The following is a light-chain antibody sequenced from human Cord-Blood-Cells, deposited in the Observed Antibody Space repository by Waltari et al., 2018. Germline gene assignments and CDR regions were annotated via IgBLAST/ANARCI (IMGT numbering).Light chain of an antibody. CDR3: SGWDSSLSSWV. J-gene: IGLJ3*02. V-gene: IGLV10-54*01. CDR2: RKN. CDR1: SHHVGKQA. Sequence: HAGLTQPPSVSKGLSQPASPTSTGHSHHVGKQAADWMQQPQGHPPKLLSYRKNNRPSGISERLSASRSGNTASLTITGLKPEDEADYYCSGWDSSLSSWVFGGGNKLTVL.